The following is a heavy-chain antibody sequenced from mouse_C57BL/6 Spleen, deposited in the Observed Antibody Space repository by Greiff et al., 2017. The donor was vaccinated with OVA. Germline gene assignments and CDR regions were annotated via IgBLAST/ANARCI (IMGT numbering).Heavy chain of an antibody. CDR3: ARARPFYYGSSYWYFDV. Sequence: EVQRVESGGGLVKPGGSLKLSCAASGFTFSSYAMSWVRQTPEKRLEWVATISDGGSYTYYPDNVKGRFTIARDNAKNNLYLQMSHLKSEDTAMYYGARARPFYYGSSYWYFDVWGTGTTVTVSS. D-gene: IGHD1-1*01. J-gene: IGHJ1*03. V-gene: IGHV5-4*01. CDR1: GFTFSSYA. CDR2: ISDGGSYT.